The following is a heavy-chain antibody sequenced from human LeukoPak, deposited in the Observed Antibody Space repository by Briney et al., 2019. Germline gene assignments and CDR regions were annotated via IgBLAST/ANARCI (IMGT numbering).Heavy chain of an antibody. Sequence: GGSLRLSCAASGFTFSSYDMHWVRQAPGKGMEWVAFIRYDGSNEYYADSVKGRFTISRDNSKNTLYLQVNSLRAEDTAVYYCAKDRIGNYYYYMDVWGKGTTVTVSS. CDR1: GFTFSSYD. V-gene: IGHV3-30*02. CDR2: IRYDGSNE. CDR3: AKDRIGNYYYYMDV. D-gene: IGHD1-26*01. J-gene: IGHJ6*03.